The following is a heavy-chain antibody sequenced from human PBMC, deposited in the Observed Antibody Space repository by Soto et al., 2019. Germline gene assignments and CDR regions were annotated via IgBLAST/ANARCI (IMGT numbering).Heavy chain of an antibody. Sequence: EVQLVESGGGLVQPGGSLRLSCAASGFIFSAYWMTWVRQAPGKGLEWVANINPDGSEKYYVDSVKGRFTISRDNVKNALFLQGNNLRAEDTALYYGVRARIDVWGRGTLVTVSS. CDR3: VRARIDV. J-gene: IGHJ2*01. V-gene: IGHV3-7*01. CDR2: INPDGSEK. CDR1: GFIFSAYW.